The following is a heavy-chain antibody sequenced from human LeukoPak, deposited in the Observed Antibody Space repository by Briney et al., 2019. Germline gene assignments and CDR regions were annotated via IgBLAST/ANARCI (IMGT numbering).Heavy chain of an antibody. Sequence: SETLSLTCAVYGGSFSGYYWSWIRQPPGKGLEWIGEINHSGSTNYNPSLKSRVTISVDTSKNQFSLKLSSVTAADTAVYYCARHRDTMIVVAMPQFDYWGQGTLVTVSS. V-gene: IGHV4-34*01. CDR1: GGSFSGYY. J-gene: IGHJ4*02. CDR2: INHSGST. D-gene: IGHD3-22*01. CDR3: ARHRDTMIVVAMPQFDY.